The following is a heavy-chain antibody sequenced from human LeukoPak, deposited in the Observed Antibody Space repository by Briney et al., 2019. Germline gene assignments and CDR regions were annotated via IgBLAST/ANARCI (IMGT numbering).Heavy chain of an antibody. D-gene: IGHD3-10*01. Sequence: GGSLRLSCAASGFTFSDYGMHWVRQAPGKGLEWVALTSYDGYNKYYTDSVKGRFTISRDNSKNTLYLQMNSLRAEDTAVYYCAKTMVRGVQFDAFDIWGQGTMVTVSS. CDR3: AKTMVRGVQFDAFDI. V-gene: IGHV3-30*18. J-gene: IGHJ3*02. CDR1: GFTFSDYG. CDR2: TSYDGYNK.